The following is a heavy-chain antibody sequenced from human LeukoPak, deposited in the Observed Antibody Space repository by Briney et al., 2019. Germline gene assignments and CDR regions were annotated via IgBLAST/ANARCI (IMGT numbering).Heavy chain of an antibody. Sequence: SVKVSCKASGYTFTSYYMHWVRQAPGQGLEWMGRIIPILGIANYAQKFQGRVTITADKSTSTAYMELSSLRSEDTAVYYCARGAVVVPAAMRTWFDPWGQGTLVTVSS. D-gene: IGHD2-2*01. CDR1: GYTFTSYY. J-gene: IGHJ5*02. CDR3: ARGAVVVPAAMRTWFDP. V-gene: IGHV1-69*04. CDR2: IIPILGIA.